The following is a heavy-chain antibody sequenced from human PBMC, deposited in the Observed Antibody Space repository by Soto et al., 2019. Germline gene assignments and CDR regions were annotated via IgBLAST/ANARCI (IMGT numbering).Heavy chain of an antibody. CDR1: GFIFSTYS. V-gene: IGHV3-30-3*01. CDR2: ISYDGTIQ. CDR3: ARDPVVVAAARGPPYGMDV. J-gene: IGHJ6*02. D-gene: IGHD2-15*01. Sequence: QVQLVESGGGVAQPWGSLRLSCAASGFIFSTYSMHWVRQPPGKGLEWVAVISYDGTIQHYTDSVKGRFTISRDNSKSTLTLQMNSLTTEDTALYFCARDPVVVAAARGPPYGMDVWGQGTTVTVSS.